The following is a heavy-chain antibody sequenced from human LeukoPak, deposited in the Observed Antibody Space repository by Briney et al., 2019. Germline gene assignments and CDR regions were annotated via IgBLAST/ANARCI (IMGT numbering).Heavy chain of an antibody. J-gene: IGHJ4*02. CDR2: ISSSSSYI. V-gene: IGHV3-21*01. CDR3: AKTAWGSGYGYFDY. D-gene: IGHD3-22*01. CDR1: GFTFSSYS. Sequence: PGGSLRLSCAASGFTFSSYSMNWVRQAPGKGLEWVSSISSSSSYIYYADSVKGRFTISRDNAKNSLYLQMNSLRAEDTAVYYCAKTAWGSGYGYFDYWGQGTLVTVSS.